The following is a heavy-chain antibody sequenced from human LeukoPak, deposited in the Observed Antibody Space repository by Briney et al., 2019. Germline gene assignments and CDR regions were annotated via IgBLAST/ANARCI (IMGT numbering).Heavy chain of an antibody. J-gene: IGHJ4*02. CDR3: VRHRTASDY. D-gene: IGHD1-1*01. Sequence: GGSLGLSCAASGFTFSDYTMSWVRQAPGKGLEWVSSITPRGDYIYYADSLKGRFTISRDNAKNSLYLQMSSLRAEDTAVYYCVRHRTASDYWGQGALVTVSS. CDR2: ITPRGDYI. V-gene: IGHV3-21*01. CDR1: GFTFSDYT.